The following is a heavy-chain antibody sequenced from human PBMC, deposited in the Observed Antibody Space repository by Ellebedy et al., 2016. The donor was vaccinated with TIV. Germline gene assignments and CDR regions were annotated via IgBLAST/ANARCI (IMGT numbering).Heavy chain of an antibody. D-gene: IGHD3-10*01. V-gene: IGHV3-74*01. Sequence: GESLKISCAASGFIFSHYWMHWVRQAPGKGLVWVSRIHSDGSITWYAEFVRGRFTVSRDNGKNTLSLEMNSLSAEDTAVYYCVREGLGGSFDIWGLGTMVTFSS. J-gene: IGHJ3*02. CDR3: VREGLGGSFDI. CDR1: GFIFSHYW. CDR2: IHSDGSIT.